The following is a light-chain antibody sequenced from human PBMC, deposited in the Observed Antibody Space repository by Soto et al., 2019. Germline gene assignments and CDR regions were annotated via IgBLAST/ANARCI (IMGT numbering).Light chain of an antibody. CDR1: QSISSW. CDR2: KAS. Sequence: DIQMTQSPSTLSASVGDGVTITCRARQSISSWLAWYQQKPGKAPKLLIYKASSLESGVPSRFSGSGSGTEFTLTISSLQPDDFATYYCQHDYNFSITFGPGTRLEI. J-gene: IGKJ5*01. V-gene: IGKV1-5*03. CDR3: QHDYNFSIT.